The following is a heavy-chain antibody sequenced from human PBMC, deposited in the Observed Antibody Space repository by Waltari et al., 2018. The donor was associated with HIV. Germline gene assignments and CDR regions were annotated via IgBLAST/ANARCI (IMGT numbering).Heavy chain of an antibody. D-gene: IGHD3-16*01. CDR2: MNSDSGNT. CDR3: VLSRRGAVLGDH. Sequence: QVQLVQSGATMKKPGASVKVSCKTSGYTFTDYDVNWVRQATGQGLELLGWMNSDSGNTGYAQKFKDRVNMTRETSTRILYMELTGLSHQDAAVYYCVLSRRGAVLGDHWGEGTRVTVSS. CDR1: GYTFTDYD. J-gene: IGHJ4*02. V-gene: IGHV1-8*01.